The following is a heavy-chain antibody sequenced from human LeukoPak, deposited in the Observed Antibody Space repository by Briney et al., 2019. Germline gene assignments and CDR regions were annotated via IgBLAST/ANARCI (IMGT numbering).Heavy chain of an antibody. V-gene: IGHV1-18*01. D-gene: IGHD4-11*01. CDR2: ISPYNGDT. J-gene: IGHJ6*03. Sequence: ASVKVSCKASGYTFTTYGISWVRQAPGQGLEWMGWISPYNGDTNYAQKPQGRVTMTTDTSTITAYMELRSLRDDDTAVYFCARGPSFSNSLYYYYYYMDVWAKGTAVTVSS. CDR1: GYTFTTYG. CDR3: ARGPSFSNSLYYYYYYMDV.